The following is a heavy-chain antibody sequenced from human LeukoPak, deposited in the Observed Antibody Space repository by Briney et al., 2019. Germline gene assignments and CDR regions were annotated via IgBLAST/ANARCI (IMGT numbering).Heavy chain of an antibody. J-gene: IGHJ3*02. Sequence: SVKVSCKASGGTFSSYAISWVRQAPGQGLEWMGAIIPIFDIADYAQKFQGRVTITADESTSTTYMELSSLRSEDTAVYYCATDPAPMAGTCGYDTWGQGTMVTVSS. CDR3: ATDPAPMAGTCGYDT. V-gene: IGHV1-69*13. CDR1: GGTFSSYA. CDR2: IIPIFDIA. D-gene: IGHD3-22*01.